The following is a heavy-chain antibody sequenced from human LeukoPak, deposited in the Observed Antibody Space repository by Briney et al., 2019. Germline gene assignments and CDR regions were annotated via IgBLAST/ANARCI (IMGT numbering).Heavy chain of an antibody. J-gene: IGHJ4*02. CDR1: GFTFSDFY. CDR3: ARDPTYSSSSED. Sequence: PGGSLRLSCAASGFTFSDFYMSWIRQAPGKGLEWVSYISGSSNYTNYADSVKGRFTISRDNAKNSLYLQMNSLRAEDTAVYYCARDPTYSSSSEDWGQGTRVTVSS. V-gene: IGHV3-11*06. CDR2: ISGSSNYT. D-gene: IGHD6-6*01.